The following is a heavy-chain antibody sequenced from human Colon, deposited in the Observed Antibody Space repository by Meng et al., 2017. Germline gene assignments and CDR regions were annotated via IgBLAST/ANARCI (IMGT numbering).Heavy chain of an antibody. Sequence: GGSLRLSCAASGFTFSSYEMNWVRQVPGKGLEWVSYISTSGTTISYADSVKGRFTISRDNAKNSLYLQMNSLRAEDTAVYYCARELTGVMGDACDIWGQGTVVTVSS. D-gene: IGHD7-27*01. CDR2: ISTSGTTI. J-gene: IGHJ3*02. CDR3: ARELTGVMGDACDI. V-gene: IGHV3-48*03. CDR1: GFTFSSYE.